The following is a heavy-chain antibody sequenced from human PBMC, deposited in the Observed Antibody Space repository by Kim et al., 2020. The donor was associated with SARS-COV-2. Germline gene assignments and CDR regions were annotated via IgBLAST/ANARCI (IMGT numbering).Heavy chain of an antibody. J-gene: IGHJ5*02. V-gene: IGHV1-69*13. CDR2: IIPIFGTA. D-gene: IGHD3-10*01. CDR1: GGTFSSYA. CDR3: ASSYYGSGSYYWFDP. Sequence: SVKVSCKASGGTFSSYAISWVRQAPGQGLEWMGGIIPIFGTANYAQKFQGRVTITADESTSTAYMELSSLRSEDTAVYYCASSYYGSGSYYWFDPWGQGTLVTVSS.